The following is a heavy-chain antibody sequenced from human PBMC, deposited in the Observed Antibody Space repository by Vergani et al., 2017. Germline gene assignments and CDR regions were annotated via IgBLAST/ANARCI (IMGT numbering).Heavy chain of an antibody. Sequence: QVQLVESGGGVVQPGRSLRLSCAASGFTFSSYGMHWVRQAPGKGLEWVAVIWYDGSNKYYADSVKGRFTISRDNSKNTLYLQMNSMRAEDTPVYYCARDDSSGWHRINLNYGMDVWGQGTTVTVAS. J-gene: IGHJ6*02. V-gene: IGHV3-33*01. CDR1: GFTFSSYG. D-gene: IGHD6-19*01. CDR2: IWYDGSNK. CDR3: ARDDSSGWHRINLNYGMDV.